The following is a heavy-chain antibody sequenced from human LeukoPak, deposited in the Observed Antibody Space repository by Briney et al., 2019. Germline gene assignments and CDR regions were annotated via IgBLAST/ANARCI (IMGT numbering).Heavy chain of an antibody. V-gene: IGHV3-7*01. CDR3: ARDQTPFY. Sequence: GGALRLSCAASGFTFSNYCMTGVRQTPGKGLEWVANIKHDGSEDYYLGSVKGRFTIARDNAKSSMWLQMNSLRDEDTAVYYCARDQTPFYWGQGSLVTVSS. CDR2: IKHDGSED. J-gene: IGHJ4*02. CDR1: GFTFSNYC. D-gene: IGHD2-15*01.